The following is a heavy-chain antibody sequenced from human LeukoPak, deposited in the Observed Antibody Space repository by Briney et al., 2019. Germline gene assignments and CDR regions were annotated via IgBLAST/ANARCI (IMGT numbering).Heavy chain of an antibody. J-gene: IGHJ5*02. CDR1: GGSISSSSYY. D-gene: IGHD4-23*01. V-gene: IGHV4-39*01. Sequence: SETLSLTCTVSGGSISSSSYYWGWIRQPPGKGLEWIGSIYYSGSTYYNPSLKSRVTISVDTSKNQFSLKLSSVTAADTAVYYCARRDGNAGVGFDPWGQGTLVTVSP. CDR3: ARRDGNAGVGFDP. CDR2: IYYSGST.